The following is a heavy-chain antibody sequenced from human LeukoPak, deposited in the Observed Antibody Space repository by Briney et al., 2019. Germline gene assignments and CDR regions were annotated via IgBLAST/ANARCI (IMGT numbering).Heavy chain of an antibody. CDR2: MNPNSDNT. D-gene: IGHD2-8*01. Sequence: ASVKVSCKASGYIFTNYDINWVRQATGQGLEWMGWMNPNSDNTGYAQKFQGRITMTRNTSISTAYMELSSLTSDDTAVYYCARKLIFDPWGQGTLVTVSS. J-gene: IGHJ5*02. CDR3: ARKLIFDP. CDR1: GYIFTNYD. V-gene: IGHV1-8*01.